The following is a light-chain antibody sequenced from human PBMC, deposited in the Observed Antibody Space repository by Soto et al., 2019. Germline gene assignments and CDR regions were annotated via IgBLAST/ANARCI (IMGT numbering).Light chain of an antibody. CDR3: QKYDNAPLT. Sequence: DIQMTQAPSSLSASVGDRVTITCRARQDISTYLAWYQQKPGKVPKLLTSAAYTLQSGVPPRFSGSGSGTDFTLTISSLQPEDVATYYCQKYDNAPLTFGGGTKVEIK. CDR1: QDISTY. V-gene: IGKV1-27*01. CDR2: AAY. J-gene: IGKJ4*01.